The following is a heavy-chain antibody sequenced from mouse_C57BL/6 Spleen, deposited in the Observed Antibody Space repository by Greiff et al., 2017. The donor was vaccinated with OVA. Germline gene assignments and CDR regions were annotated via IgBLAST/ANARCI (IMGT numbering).Heavy chain of an antibody. V-gene: IGHV1-69*01. CDR2: IDPSVSYT. J-gene: IGHJ3*01. CDR1: GYTFTSYW. CDR3: ARGDLDCWFAY. D-gene: IGHD3-3*01. Sequence: QVQLQQPGAELVMPGASVKLSCKASGYTFTSYWMHWVKQRPGQGLEWIGEIDPSVSYTNYNQKFKGKSTLTVDKSSSTAYMQLSRLTSEYSAFSSFARGDLDCWFAYWGQVTLVTVSA.